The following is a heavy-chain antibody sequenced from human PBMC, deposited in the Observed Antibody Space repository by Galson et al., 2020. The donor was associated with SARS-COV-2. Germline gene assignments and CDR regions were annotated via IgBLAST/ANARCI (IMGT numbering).Heavy chain of an antibody. J-gene: IGHJ4*02. CDR1: GYSFTSYW. D-gene: IGHD3-22*01. CDR2: IYPGDSDT. CDR3: ARLDGPNYYDSSGRTFFDY. Sequence: KIGESLKISCKGSGYSFTSYWIGWVRQMPGKGLEWMGIIYPGDSDTRYSPSFQGQVTISADKSISTAYLQWSSLKALDTAMYYCARLDGPNYYDSSGRTFFDYWGQGTLVTVSS. V-gene: IGHV5-51*01.